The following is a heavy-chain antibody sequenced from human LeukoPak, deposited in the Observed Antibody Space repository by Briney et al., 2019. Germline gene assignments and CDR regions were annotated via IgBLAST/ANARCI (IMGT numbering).Heavy chain of an antibody. CDR1: GFTFSSYA. CDR3: AELGITMIGGV. CDR2: ISSSGSTI. Sequence: GGSLRPSCAASGFTFSSYAMNWVRQAPGKGLEWVSYISSSGSTIYYADSVKGRFTISRDDAKNSLYLQMNSLRAEDTAVYYCAELGITMIGGVWGKGTTVTISS. J-gene: IGHJ6*04. V-gene: IGHV3-48*03. D-gene: IGHD3-10*02.